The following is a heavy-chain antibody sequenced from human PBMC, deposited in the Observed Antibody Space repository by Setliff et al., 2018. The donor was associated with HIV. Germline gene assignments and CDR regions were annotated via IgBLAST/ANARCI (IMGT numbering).Heavy chain of an antibody. Sequence: ASVKVSCKASGYTFTGYYIHWVRQAHGQGLQWMGRINPNIGSTNYAQNFQGRATMTRDTSTTTAYMELRSLRSDDTAVYYCARFNWNYGGWFDPWGQGTLVTVSS. CDR2: INPNIGST. J-gene: IGHJ5*02. CDR1: GYTFTGYY. V-gene: IGHV1-2*06. CDR3: ARFNWNYGGWFDP. D-gene: IGHD1-7*01.